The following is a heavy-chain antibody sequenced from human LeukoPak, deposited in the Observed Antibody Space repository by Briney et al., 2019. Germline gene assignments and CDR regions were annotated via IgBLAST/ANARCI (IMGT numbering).Heavy chain of an antibody. CDR2: ISEDGGST. CDR1: GFTFDDYA. D-gene: IGHD2-15*01. J-gene: IGHJ4*02. CDR3: AEGANIAGY. Sequence: GGSLRLSCAASGFTFDDYAMHWVRQAPGKGLEWVSHISEDGGSTYYADSVKGRFTISRDNSKNSLYLQIDTLRAEDYALYYCAEGANIAGYWGQGTLVTVSS. V-gene: IGHV3-43*02.